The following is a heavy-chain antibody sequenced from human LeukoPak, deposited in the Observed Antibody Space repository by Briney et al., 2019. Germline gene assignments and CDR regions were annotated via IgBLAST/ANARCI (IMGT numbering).Heavy chain of an antibody. D-gene: IGHD2-15*01. J-gene: IGHJ6*02. CDR1: GGTFTSYA. V-gene: IGHV1-69*10. CDR3: ARDNPDYSPWDYYYYGMDV. CDR2: IIPIFGIA. Sequence: SVKVSCKAAGGTFTSYAISWVRQAPGQGVEWRGGIIPIFGIAKYAQKFQGRVTITADKSTSTAYMELSSLRSEDTAVYYCARDNPDYSPWDYYYYGMDVWGQGTTVTVSS.